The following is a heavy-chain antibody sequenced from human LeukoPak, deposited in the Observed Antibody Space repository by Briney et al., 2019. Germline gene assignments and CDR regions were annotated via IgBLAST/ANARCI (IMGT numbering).Heavy chain of an antibody. V-gene: IGHV3-30*03. Sequence: SGGSLRLSCAASGFTFSSYGMHWVRQAPGKGLEWVAVISYDGSNKYYADSVKGRFTISRDNSKNTLYLQMNSLRAEDTAVYYCATQPDYFDYWGQGTLVTVSS. CDR1: GFTFSSYG. J-gene: IGHJ4*02. CDR3: ATQPDYFDY. CDR2: ISYDGSNK. D-gene: IGHD1-1*01.